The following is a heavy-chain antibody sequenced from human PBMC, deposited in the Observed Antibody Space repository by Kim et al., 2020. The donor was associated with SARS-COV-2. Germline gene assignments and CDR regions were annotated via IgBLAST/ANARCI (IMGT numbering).Heavy chain of an antibody. J-gene: IGHJ4*02. D-gene: IGHD6-13*01. CDR3: ASPYSSSWYYFDY. V-gene: IGHV1-69*02. Sequence: AQKFQGRVTITADKSTSTAYMELSSLRSEDTAVYYCASPYSSSWYYFDYWGQGTLVTVSS.